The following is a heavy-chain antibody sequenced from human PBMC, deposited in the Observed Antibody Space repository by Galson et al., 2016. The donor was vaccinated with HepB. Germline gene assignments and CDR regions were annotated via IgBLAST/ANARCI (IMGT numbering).Heavy chain of an antibody. Sequence: SVKVSCKASGYPFTGYYIHWVRQAPGQGLEWMRWINPNSGGTNYAQKFQGRVTMTTDTSTNIAYMELRGLRSDDTAIYFCARESVDYPHGMDVWGQGTAVTVSS. V-gene: IGHV1-2*02. J-gene: IGHJ6*02. CDR2: INPNSGGT. CDR3: ARESVDYPHGMDV. CDR1: GYPFTGYY. D-gene: IGHD4-11*01.